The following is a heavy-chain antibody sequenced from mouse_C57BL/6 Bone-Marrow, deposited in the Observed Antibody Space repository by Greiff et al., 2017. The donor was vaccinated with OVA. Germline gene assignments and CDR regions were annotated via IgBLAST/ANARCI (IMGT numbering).Heavy chain of an antibody. J-gene: IGHJ1*03. CDR3: ARGGPYWYFDV. V-gene: IGHV1-69*01. CDR1: GYTFTSYW. Sequence: QVQLQQPGAELVMPGASVKLSCKASGYTFTSYWMHWVKQRPGQGLEWIGEIDPSDSYTNYNQTFKGKSTLTVDKSSSTAYMQLSSLTSEDSAVYYCARGGPYWYFDVWGTGTTVTVSS. CDR2: IDPSDSYT.